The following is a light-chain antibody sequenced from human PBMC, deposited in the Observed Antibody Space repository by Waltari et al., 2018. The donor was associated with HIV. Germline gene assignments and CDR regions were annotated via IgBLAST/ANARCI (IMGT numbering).Light chain of an antibody. CDR2: DVK. Sequence: QSALTQPASVSGSPGQSITISCTGTSSDVGDYNYVSWYQQHPGKSPKLMIYDVKKRPSGVSKRVSGSKSGNTASLTISGLQAEDEADYYCCSYAGSSTVVFGGGTKLTVL. V-gene: IGLV2-23*02. CDR1: SSDVGDYNY. CDR3: CSYAGSSTVV. J-gene: IGLJ2*01.